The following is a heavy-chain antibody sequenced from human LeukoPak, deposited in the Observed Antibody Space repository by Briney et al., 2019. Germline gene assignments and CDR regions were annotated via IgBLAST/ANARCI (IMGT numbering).Heavy chain of an antibody. Sequence: GGSLRLSCAGSGFMLSSYWMSWVRQAPGKGLEWVANIKQDGSEKYYVDSVKGRFTISRDNAKNSLYLQMNRLRAEDTAVYYCAREGSQSASATYPGNDWGQGTLVTVSS. V-gene: IGHV3-7*01. J-gene: IGHJ4*02. D-gene: IGHD3-10*01. CDR3: AREGSQSASATYPGND. CDR1: GFMLSSYW. CDR2: IKQDGSEK.